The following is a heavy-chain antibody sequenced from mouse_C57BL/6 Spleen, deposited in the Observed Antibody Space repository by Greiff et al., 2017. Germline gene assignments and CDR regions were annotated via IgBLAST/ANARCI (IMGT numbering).Heavy chain of an antibody. D-gene: IGHD4-1*01. CDR2: INPSNGGT. V-gene: IGHV1-53*01. CDR3: ARGGVGHYFDY. Sequence: VQLQQPGTELVKPGASVKLSCKASGYTFTSYWMHWVKQRPGQGLEWIGNINPSNGGTSYNEKFKSKATLTVDKFTSKAYMQLSSLTSEDSAVYYCARGGVGHYFDYWGKGTTLTVSS. J-gene: IGHJ2*01. CDR1: GYTFTSYW.